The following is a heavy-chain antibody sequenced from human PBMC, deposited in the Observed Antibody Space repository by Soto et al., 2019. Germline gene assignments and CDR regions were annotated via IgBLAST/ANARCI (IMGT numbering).Heavy chain of an antibody. D-gene: IGHD2-15*01. CDR3: ARPGYSSDGTCYLDY. J-gene: IGHJ4*02. CDR1: GGSLSGSY. V-gene: IGHV4-34*01. Sequence: QVQLQQWGAGLLKPSETLSLTCAVYGGSLSGSYWSWIRQPPGTGLEWIGGIHHSGSTYYNPSHKSPVTLSVDTSMNQISLKLNSVTVADWAVYYCARPGYSSDGTCYLDYWGQGTLVTVSS. CDR2: IHHSGST.